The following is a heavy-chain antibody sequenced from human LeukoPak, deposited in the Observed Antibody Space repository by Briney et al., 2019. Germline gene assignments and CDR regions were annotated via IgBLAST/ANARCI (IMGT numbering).Heavy chain of an antibody. Sequence: GGSLRLSCAASGFTFSSYAMHWVRQAPGKGLEWVAVISYDGSNKWYADSVKGRFTISRDNSKTTLYLQMNGLRAEDTAVYYCVRRSGSDYDAFDIWGQGTMVTVSS. CDR1: GFTFSSYA. J-gene: IGHJ3*02. CDR2: ISYDGSNK. D-gene: IGHD5-12*01. V-gene: IGHV3-30-3*01. CDR3: VRRSGSDYDAFDI.